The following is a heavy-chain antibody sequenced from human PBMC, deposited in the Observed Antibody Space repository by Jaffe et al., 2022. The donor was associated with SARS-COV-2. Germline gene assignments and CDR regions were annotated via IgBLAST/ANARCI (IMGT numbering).Heavy chain of an antibody. CDR3: ARGITMIPFYYYYYMDV. CDR2: IIPIFGTA. J-gene: IGHJ6*03. CDR1: GGTFSSYA. V-gene: IGHV1-69*01. D-gene: IGHD3-22*01. Sequence: QVQLVQSGAEVKKPGSSVKVSCKASGGTFSSYAISWVRQAPGQGLEWMGGIIPIFGTANYAQKFQGRVTITADESTSTAYMELSSLRSEDTAVYYCARGITMIPFYYYYYMDVWGKGTTVTVSS.